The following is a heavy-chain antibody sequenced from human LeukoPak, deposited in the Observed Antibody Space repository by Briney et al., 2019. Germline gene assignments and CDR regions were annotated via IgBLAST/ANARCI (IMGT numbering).Heavy chain of an antibody. CDR2: INQDGTEK. Sequence: GGSLRLSCAASGFTSSGFWMNWVRQAPGKGLEWVANINQDGTEKYFVDSVKGRFTISRDNAKRSVYLQMNSLRAEDTAVYYCAKEGAFPIITYDSWGQGTLVTVSS. V-gene: IGHV3-7*01. CDR1: GFTSSGFW. CDR3: AKEGAFPIITYDS. J-gene: IGHJ5*01. D-gene: IGHD3-10*01.